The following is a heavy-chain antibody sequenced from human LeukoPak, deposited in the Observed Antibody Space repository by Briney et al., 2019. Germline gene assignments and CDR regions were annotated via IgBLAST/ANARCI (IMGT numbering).Heavy chain of an antibody. J-gene: IGHJ6*02. CDR2: FDPEDGET. CDR1: GYTLTELS. CDR3: ATPYSSGWPRGYYYYYGMDV. V-gene: IGHV1-24*01. Sequence: ASAKVSCKVSGYTLTELSMHWVRQAPGKGLAWMGGFDPEDGETIYAQKFQGRVTMTEDTSTDTAYMELSSLRSEDTAVYYCATPYSSGWPRGYYYYYGMDVWGQGTTVTVSS. D-gene: IGHD6-19*01.